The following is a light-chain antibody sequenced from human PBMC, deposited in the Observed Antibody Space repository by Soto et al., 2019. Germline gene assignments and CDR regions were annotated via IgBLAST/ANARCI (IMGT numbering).Light chain of an antibody. CDR3: QQYGRYPLT. Sequence: EIVLTQSPGTLSLSPGERATLPCRARQSVSSNYLAWYQQKPGQAPRLLIYGASRSATGIPDRFSGSGSGTAFTDTISRLEPEDFGVYHCQQYGRYPLTFGGGTKVAIK. J-gene: IGKJ4*01. V-gene: IGKV3-20*01. CDR2: GAS. CDR1: QSVSSNY.